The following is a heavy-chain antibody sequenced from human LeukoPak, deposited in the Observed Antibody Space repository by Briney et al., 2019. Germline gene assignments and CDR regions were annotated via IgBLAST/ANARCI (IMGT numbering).Heavy chain of an antibody. J-gene: IGHJ4*02. D-gene: IGHD4-11*01. Sequence: GGSLRLSCAASGFTFSDYYMSWIRQAPGKGLEWVSYISSSGSTIYYADSVKGRFTISRDNAKNSLYLQMNSLRAEDTAVYYCARTYSNYGRSYNFDYWGQGTLVTVSS. V-gene: IGHV3-11*04. CDR2: ISSSGSTI. CDR1: GFTFSDYY. CDR3: ARTYSNYGRSYNFDY.